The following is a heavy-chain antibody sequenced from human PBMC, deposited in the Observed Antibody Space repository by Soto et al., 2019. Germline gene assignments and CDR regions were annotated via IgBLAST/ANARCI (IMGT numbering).Heavy chain of an antibody. D-gene: IGHD5-12*01. V-gene: IGHV3-30-3*01. CDR3: ARERDGYNLNYFDY. J-gene: IGHJ4*02. CDR1: GFTFSSYA. Sequence: GGSLRLSCAASGFTFSSYAMHWVRQAPGNGLEWVAVISYDGSNKYYADSVKGRFTISRDNSKNTLYLQMNSLRAEDTAVYYCARERDGYNLNYFDYWGQGTLVTVSS. CDR2: ISYDGSNK.